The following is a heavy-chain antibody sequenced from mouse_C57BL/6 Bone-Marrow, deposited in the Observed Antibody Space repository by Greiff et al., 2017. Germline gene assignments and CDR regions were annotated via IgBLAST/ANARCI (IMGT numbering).Heavy chain of an antibody. Sequence: EVKLVESGGGLVKPGGSLKLSCAASGFTFSSYTMSWVRQTPGKRLEWVATISGGGGNTYYPDSVKGRFTISRDNAKNTLYLQMRSLRSEDTALYYCARPYITTVVDWYFDVWGTGTTVTVSS. J-gene: IGHJ1*03. D-gene: IGHD1-1*01. CDR2: ISGGGGNT. CDR1: GFTFSSYT. CDR3: ARPYITTVVDWYFDV. V-gene: IGHV5-9*01.